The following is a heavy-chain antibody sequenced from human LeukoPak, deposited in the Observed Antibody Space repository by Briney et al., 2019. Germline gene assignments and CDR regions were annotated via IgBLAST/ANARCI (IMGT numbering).Heavy chain of an antibody. CDR2: IYYSGST. Sequence: SETLSLTCTVSGGSISSSSYYWGWIRQPPGKGLEWIGSIYYSGSTYYNPSLKSRVTISVDTSKNQLSLKLGSVTAADTAVYYCARHLTAMGPIGAFDIWGQGTMVTVSS. J-gene: IGHJ3*02. CDR3: ARHLTAMGPIGAFDI. D-gene: IGHD5-18*01. V-gene: IGHV4-39*01. CDR1: GGSISSSSYY.